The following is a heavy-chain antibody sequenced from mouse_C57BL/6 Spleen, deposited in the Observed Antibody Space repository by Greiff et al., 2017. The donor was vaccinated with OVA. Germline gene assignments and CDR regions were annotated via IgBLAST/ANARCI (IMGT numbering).Heavy chain of an antibody. CDR1: GYTFTRYW. V-gene: IGHV1-69*01. CDR2: IDPSDSYT. CDR3: ARGAMTAGVGRYWYFDG. J-gene: IGHJ1*03. Sequence: QVQLQQPGAELVMPGASVKLSCKASGYTFTRYWMPWVTPRPGQGLEWIGEIDPSDSYTNYTQKFTGKSTLTVDHPSSTAYLQLSSLTSEDSAVYYCARGAMTAGVGRYWYFDGWGTGTTVTVAS. D-gene: IGHD1-1*01.